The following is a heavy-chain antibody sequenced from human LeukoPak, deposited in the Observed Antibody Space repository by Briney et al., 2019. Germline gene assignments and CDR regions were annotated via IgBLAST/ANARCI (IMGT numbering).Heavy chain of an antibody. CDR2: ISWSSGSI. V-gene: IGHV3-9*01. D-gene: IGHD6-19*01. CDR3: AKDNRRHYTSGPNPDSLH. J-gene: IGHJ4*02. CDR1: GFIFNNYA. Sequence: RPGRSLRLSCAGSGFIFNNYAMHWVRQPPGKGLEWVSGISWSSGSIDYADSVKGRFTISRDNAKNSLYLQMNSLRVEDTAFYYCAKDNRRHYTSGPNPDSLHWGQGALVTVSS.